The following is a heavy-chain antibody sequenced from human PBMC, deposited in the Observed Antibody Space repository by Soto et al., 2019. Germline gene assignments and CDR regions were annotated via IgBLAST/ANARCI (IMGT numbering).Heavy chain of an antibody. Sequence: GGSLILSCAASGFTFSSYAMSWDRQAPGKGLEWVSAISGSGGSTYYADSVKGRFTISRDNSKNTLYLQMNSLRAEDTAVYYCAKDSYYYDSSGYYAYWGQGTLVTVSS. CDR3: AKDSYYYDSSGYYAY. D-gene: IGHD3-22*01. CDR1: GFTFSSYA. J-gene: IGHJ4*02. V-gene: IGHV3-23*01. CDR2: ISGSGGST.